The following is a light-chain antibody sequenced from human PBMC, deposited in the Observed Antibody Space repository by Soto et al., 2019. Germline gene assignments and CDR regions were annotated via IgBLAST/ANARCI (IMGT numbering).Light chain of an antibody. V-gene: IGKV3-11*01. Sequence: EIVLTQSPATLSSSPGARAPLSCRASQTVSSKLAWYQHKPGQAPRLLIYDTSNRATGIPARFSGSGSGTDFTLTISSLEPEDFAVYYCHQRKSWPRTFGQGTKVDIK. CDR2: DTS. CDR3: HQRKSWPRT. J-gene: IGKJ1*01. CDR1: QTVSSK.